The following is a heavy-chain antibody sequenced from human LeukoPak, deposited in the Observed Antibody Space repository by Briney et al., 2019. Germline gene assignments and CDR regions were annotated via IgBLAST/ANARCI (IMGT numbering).Heavy chain of an antibody. J-gene: IGHJ4*02. CDR2: IIPIFGTA. CDR3: ASSAPDRIFGVVIISGGLNY. V-gene: IGHV1-69*06. D-gene: IGHD3-3*02. Sequence: SVKVSCKASGGTFSSYAISWVRQAPGQGLEWMGGIIPIFGTANYAQKFQGRVTITADKSTSTAYMELSSLRSEDTAVYYCASSAPDRIFGVVIISGGLNYWGQGTLVTVSS. CDR1: GGTFSSYA.